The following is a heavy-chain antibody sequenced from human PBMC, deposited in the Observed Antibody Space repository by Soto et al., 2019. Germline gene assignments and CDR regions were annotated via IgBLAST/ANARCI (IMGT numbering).Heavy chain of an antibody. J-gene: IGHJ4*02. CDR1: GYTFSNDY. D-gene: IGHD3-3*01. V-gene: IGHV1-46*01. CDR3: ARATRSGSPHFDN. Sequence: ASVKVSCKGAGYTFSNDYMHWVRQAPGQGLEWMGIINPSGDSTSYAQEFQGRVAMTRETSTSTLYMELSSLRSEDTAVYYCARATRSGSPHFDNWGQGTLVTVSS. CDR2: INPSGDST.